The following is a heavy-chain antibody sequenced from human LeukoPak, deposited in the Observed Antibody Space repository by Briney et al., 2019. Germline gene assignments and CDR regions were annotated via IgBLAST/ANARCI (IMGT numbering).Heavy chain of an antibody. CDR1: GFDLSDYY. J-gene: IGHJ4*02. CDR2: VSSSGGNI. CDR3: ARRRDYFDY. V-gene: IGHV3-11*01. Sequence: GGSLRLPCVASGFDLSDYYMSWIRHAPAKGLEWISYVSSSGGNIYFAYSVKGRFTMSRDNARGSLYLQMNSLTADDTAIYYCARRRDYFDYWGQGNLVTVSS.